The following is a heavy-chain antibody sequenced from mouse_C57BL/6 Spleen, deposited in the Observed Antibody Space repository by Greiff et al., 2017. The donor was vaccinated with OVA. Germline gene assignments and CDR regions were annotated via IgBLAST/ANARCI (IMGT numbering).Heavy chain of an antibody. V-gene: IGHV1-76*01. D-gene: IGHD1-1*01. CDR3: ARYSGSSSYYFDY. CDR1: GYTFTDYY. Sequence: QVQLQQSGAELVRPGASVKLSCKASGYTFTDYYINWVKQRPGQGLEWIARIYPGSGNTYYNEKFKGKATLTAEKSSSTAYMQLSSLTSEDSAVYFCARYSGSSSYYFDYWGQGTTLTVSS. CDR2: IYPGSGNT. J-gene: IGHJ2*01.